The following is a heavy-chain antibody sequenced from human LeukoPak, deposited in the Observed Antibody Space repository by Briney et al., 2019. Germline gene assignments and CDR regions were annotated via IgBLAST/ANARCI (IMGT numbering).Heavy chain of an antibody. V-gene: IGHV1-18*01. CDR2: ISAYNGNT. Sequence: ASVKVSRKASGYTFTSYGISWVRQAPGQGLEWMGWISAYNGNTNYAQKLQGRVTMTTDTSTSTAYMELRSLRSDDTAVYYCARESQYYDFWSGYYPDAFDIWGQGTMVTVSS. CDR3: ARESQYYDFWSGYYPDAFDI. D-gene: IGHD3-3*01. J-gene: IGHJ3*02. CDR1: GYTFTSYG.